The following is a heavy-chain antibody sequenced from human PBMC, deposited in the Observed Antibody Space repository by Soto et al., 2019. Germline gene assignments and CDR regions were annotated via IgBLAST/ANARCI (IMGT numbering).Heavy chain of an antibody. D-gene: IGHD3-22*01. J-gene: IGHJ4*02. CDR2: MYHDGNT. V-gene: IGHV4-38-2*02. Sequence: SETLSLTCAVSGYSISSGCFWGWIRQPPGKGLESIANMYHDGNTHYNPSLKSRVTMSVDTSKNQFSLKLNSVTAADTAVYYCARESYSGYHSYDYWGQGIPVTVSS. CDR1: GYSISSGCF. CDR3: ARESYSGYHSYDY.